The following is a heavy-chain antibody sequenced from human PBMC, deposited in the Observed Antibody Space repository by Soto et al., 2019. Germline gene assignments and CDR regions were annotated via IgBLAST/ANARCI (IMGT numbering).Heavy chain of an antibody. J-gene: IGHJ4*02. D-gene: IGHD4-17*01. CDR2: ISGSGDIT. CDR3: AKRPRTWTTVTTISYYYFDY. CDR1: GFIFSSYA. Sequence: EVQLLESGGGLVQPGGSLRLSCAASGFIFSSYAMSWVRQAPGKGLEWVSAISGSGDITYYADSVKGRFTISRDNSKNTLYLQMNSLRAEDTAVYHCAKRPRTWTTVTTISYYYFDYWGQGTLVTVSS. V-gene: IGHV3-23*01.